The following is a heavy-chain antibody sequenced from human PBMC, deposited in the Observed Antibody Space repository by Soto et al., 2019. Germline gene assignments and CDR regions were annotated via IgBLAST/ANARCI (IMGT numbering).Heavy chain of an antibody. Sequence: SETLSLTFSVSGGSVSSGDFYWSWIRQSPGKGLEWIGYIYHSGSTYYNPSLKSRVAISIDPSKNKFSLKLGSGTAADTALYYRARASRDGDSSGYQFFHXWGQVTLVTVSX. CDR3: ARASRDGDSSGYQFFHX. CDR2: IYHSGST. J-gene: IGHJ4*02. D-gene: IGHD3-22*01. V-gene: IGHV4-30-4*01. CDR1: GGSVSSGDFY.